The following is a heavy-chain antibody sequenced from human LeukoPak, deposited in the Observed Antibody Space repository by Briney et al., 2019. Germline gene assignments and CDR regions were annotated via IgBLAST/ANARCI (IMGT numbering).Heavy chain of an antibody. D-gene: IGHD3-10*01. Sequence: PGGSLRLSCAASGFTFSSYEMNWVRQAPGKGLEWVSYISNSGSTIYYADSVKGRFTISRDNAKNSLYLQMNSLRAEDTAVYYCARGRGWFGELGAFDIWGQGTMVTVSS. V-gene: IGHV3-48*03. CDR2: ISNSGSTI. J-gene: IGHJ3*02. CDR3: ARGRGWFGELGAFDI. CDR1: GFTFSSYE.